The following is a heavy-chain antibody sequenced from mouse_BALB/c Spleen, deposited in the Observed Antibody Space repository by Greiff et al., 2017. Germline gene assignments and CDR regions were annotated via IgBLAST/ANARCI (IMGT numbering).Heavy chain of an antibody. D-gene: IGHD1-1*01. J-gene: IGHJ1*01. V-gene: IGHV1-15*01. CDR1: GYTFTDYE. Sequence: VQLQQSGAELVRPGASVTLSCKASGYTFTDYEMHWVKQTPVHGLEWIGAIDPETGGTAYNQKFQGKATITADTSSNTAYLQLSSLTSEDTAVYYCASPYYYGSRNWYFDVWGAGTTVTVSS. CDR2: IDPETGGT. CDR3: ASPYYYGSRNWYFDV.